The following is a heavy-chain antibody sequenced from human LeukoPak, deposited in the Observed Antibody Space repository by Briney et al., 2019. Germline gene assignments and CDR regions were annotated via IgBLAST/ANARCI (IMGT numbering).Heavy chain of an antibody. CDR1: GFTSSSFS. CDR3: AKGSVGNADFAS. D-gene: IGHD6-25*01. CDR2: IIVSGTT. Sequence: GGSLRLSCAASGFTSSSFSMTWVRQAPGKGLEWVSSIIVSGTTYYADSVKGRFTISRDSFRGTLFLQMDSLRVEDTAVYFCAKGSVGNADFASWGQGALVTASS. J-gene: IGHJ4*02. V-gene: IGHV3-23*01.